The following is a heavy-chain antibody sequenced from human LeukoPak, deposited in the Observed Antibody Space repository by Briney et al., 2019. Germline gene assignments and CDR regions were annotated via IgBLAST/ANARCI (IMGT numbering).Heavy chain of an antibody. CDR1: GGSISSYY. CDR3: ARVEGGYSSGWYGWFDP. CDR2: IYTSGST. J-gene: IGHJ5*02. Sequence: TSETLSLTCTVSGGSISSYYWSWIRQPAGKGLEWIGRIYTSGSTNYNPSLKSRVTMSVDTSKNQFSLKPSSVTAADTAVYYCARVEGGYSSGWYGWFDPWGQGTLVTASS. V-gene: IGHV4-4*07. D-gene: IGHD6-19*01.